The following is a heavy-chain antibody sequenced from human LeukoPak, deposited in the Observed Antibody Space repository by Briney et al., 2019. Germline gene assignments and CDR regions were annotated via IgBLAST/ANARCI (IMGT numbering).Heavy chain of an antibody. D-gene: IGHD4-17*01. CDR3: ARERRSDFDYGDYIDY. V-gene: IGHV3-66*01. J-gene: IGHJ4*02. CDR2: IYSGGST. CDR1: GFTVSSIY. Sequence: QPGGSLRLSCAASGFTVSSIYMNWVRQAPGKGLEWVSVIYSGGSTYYADSVKGRFTISRDSSKNTLYLQMNSLRAEDTAVYYCARERRSDFDYGDYIDYWGQGTLVTVSS.